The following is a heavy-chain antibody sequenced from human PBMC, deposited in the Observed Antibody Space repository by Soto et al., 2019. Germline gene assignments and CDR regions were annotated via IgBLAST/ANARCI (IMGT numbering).Heavy chain of an antibody. V-gene: IGHV3-30*04. CDR3: ARDLVAGSPDYFDY. Sequence: QVQLVESGGDVVQPGRSLRLSCAAPGFIFSSFPMHWVRQAPGKGLEWVAVISYDGKIQDHADSVKGRFTISRDSSKNTLYLQMNSLRAEDTALYYCARDLVAGSPDYFDYWGQGTLVTVSS. J-gene: IGHJ4*02. CDR1: GFIFSSFP. CDR2: ISYDGKIQ. D-gene: IGHD6-19*01.